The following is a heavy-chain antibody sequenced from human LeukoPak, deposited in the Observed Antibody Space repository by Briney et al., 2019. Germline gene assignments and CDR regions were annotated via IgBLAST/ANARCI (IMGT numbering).Heavy chain of an antibody. V-gene: IGHV3-7*04. D-gene: IGHD1-14*01. CDR2: IKQDGSEK. J-gene: IGHJ4*02. Sequence: GGSLRLSCAASGXTFSNSWMSWVRQAPGKGLEWVANIKQDGSEKYYVDSVKGRFTISRDNAKNSLYLQMSSLRAEDTAVYFCARSTTYCDYWGQGTLVTVSS. CDR1: GXTFSNSW. CDR3: ARSTTYCDY.